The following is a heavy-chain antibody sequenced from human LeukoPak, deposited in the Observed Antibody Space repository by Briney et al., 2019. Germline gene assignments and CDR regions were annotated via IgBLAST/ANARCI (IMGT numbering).Heavy chain of an antibody. CDR3: ARGQIAVARITKAGAFDI. Sequence: SVKVSFKASGGTFSSYAISWVRQAPGQGLEWMGGIIPIFGTANYAQKFQGRVTITADESTSTAYMELSSLRSEDTAVYYCARGQIAVARITKAGAFDIWGQGTMVTVSS. J-gene: IGHJ3*02. V-gene: IGHV1-69*13. CDR1: GGTFSSYA. D-gene: IGHD6-19*01. CDR2: IIPIFGTA.